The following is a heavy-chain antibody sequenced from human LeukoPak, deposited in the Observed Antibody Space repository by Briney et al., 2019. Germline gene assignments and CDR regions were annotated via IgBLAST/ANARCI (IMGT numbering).Heavy chain of an antibody. CDR3: AKDTYYYDSSGYDY. D-gene: IGHD3-22*01. CDR2: ISGSGGST. V-gene: IGHV3-23*01. J-gene: IGHJ4*02. CDR1: GFTVSSNY. Sequence: PGGSLRLSCAASGFTVSSNYMSWVRQAPGKGLEWVSAISGSGGSTYYADSVKGRFTISRDNSKNTLYLQMNSLRAEDTAVYYCAKDTYYYDSSGYDYWGQGTLVTVSS.